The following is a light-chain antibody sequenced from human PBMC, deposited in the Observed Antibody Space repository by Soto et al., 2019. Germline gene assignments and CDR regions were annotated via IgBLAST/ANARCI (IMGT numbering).Light chain of an antibody. CDR3: HSYDTLLFT. V-gene: IGKV1-33*01. CDR2: DAS. CDR1: QDISNY. J-gene: IGKJ3*01. Sequence: DIQMTQSPSSLSASVGDRVTITCQASQDISNYLNWYQQKPGKAPKLLIYDASNLETGVPSRFSGSGSGTDFTFTISSLQPEDTATYYCHSYDTLLFTFGPGTKVDIK.